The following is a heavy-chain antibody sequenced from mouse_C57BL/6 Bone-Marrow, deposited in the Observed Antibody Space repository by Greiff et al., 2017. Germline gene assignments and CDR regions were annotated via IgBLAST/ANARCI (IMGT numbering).Heavy chain of an antibody. CDR2: IYPGSGST. J-gene: IGHJ2*01. Sequence: QVQLQQPGAELVKPGASVKMSCKASGYTFTSYWITWVKQRPGQGLEWIGDIYPGSGSTNYNEKFKGKATLTVGTSSSTAYMQLSSLTSEDSAVYYCARQGHYYGSSQYYFDYWGQGTTLTVSS. CDR3: ARQGHYYGSSQYYFDY. D-gene: IGHD1-1*01. CDR1: GYTFTSYW. V-gene: IGHV1-55*01.